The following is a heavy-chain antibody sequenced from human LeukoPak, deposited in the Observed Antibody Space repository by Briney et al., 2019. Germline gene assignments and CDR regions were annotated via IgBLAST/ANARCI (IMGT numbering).Heavy chain of an antibody. V-gene: IGHV1-69*05. J-gene: IGHJ3*02. CDR3: ARGTKGGIVGATGAFDI. D-gene: IGHD1-26*01. CDR2: IIPIFGTA. CDR1: GGTFSSYA. Sequence: SVKVSCKASGGTFSSYAISWVRQAPGQGLEWMGRIIPIFGTANYAQKFQGRVTITTDESTGTAYMELSSLRSEDTAVYYCARGTKGGIVGATGAFDIWGQGTMVTVSS.